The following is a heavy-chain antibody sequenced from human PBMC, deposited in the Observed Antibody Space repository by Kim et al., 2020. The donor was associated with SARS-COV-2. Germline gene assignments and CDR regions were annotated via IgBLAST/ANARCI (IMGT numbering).Heavy chain of an antibody. Sequence: GGSLRLSCAASGFTFSNYAMSWVRQAPGKGLEWVSVISGSGGMTYYADSVKGRFTISRDNSKNTVYLQMNSLRAEDTAVYYCAKDSDYGSGWYKGYWGQGNLVTVSS. V-gene: IGHV3-23*01. CDR3: AKDSDYGSGWYKGY. J-gene: IGHJ4*02. CDR2: ISGSGGMT. D-gene: IGHD6-19*01. CDR1: GFTFSNYA.